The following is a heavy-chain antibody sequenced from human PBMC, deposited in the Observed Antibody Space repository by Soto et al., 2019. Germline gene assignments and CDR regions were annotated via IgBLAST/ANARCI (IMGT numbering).Heavy chain of an antibody. CDR2: IHPSGSN. J-gene: IGHJ5*02. Sequence: QVQLQQWGAGLLKPAETLSLTCAVYGESFSGHYCTWTRQSPGKGLEWIGEIHPSGSNHYNPSLQTRATMSLDTSKNHFSLQLNSVTAADTATYYCSRGRDAYKGGRTWGQGTLVTVSS. CDR3: SRGRDAYKGGRT. V-gene: IGHV4-34*02. CDR1: GESFSGHY. D-gene: IGHD1-1*01.